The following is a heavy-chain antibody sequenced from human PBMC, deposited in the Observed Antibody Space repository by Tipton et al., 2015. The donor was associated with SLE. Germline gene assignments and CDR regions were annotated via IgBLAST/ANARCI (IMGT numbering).Heavy chain of an antibody. D-gene: IGHD1-26*01. CDR1: GGSITTYY. CDR2: IYYSGTA. Sequence: LSLTCSVSGGSITTYYWSWIRQTPGKGLEWIGYIYYSGTANYNPSLKSRVTMSVDTSKNQFSLKLSSVTAADTAVYFCARGRIVGLGGFDYWGQGTLVSVSS. V-gene: IGHV4-59*01. J-gene: IGHJ4*02. CDR3: ARGRIVGLGGFDY.